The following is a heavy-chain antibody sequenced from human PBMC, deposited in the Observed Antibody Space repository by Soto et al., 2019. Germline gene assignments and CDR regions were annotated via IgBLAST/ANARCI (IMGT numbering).Heavy chain of an antibody. CDR2: IFYTGST. CDR1: DDSISSSTYY. V-gene: IGHV4-39*01. D-gene: IGHD3-22*01. Sequence: SETLSLTCSVSDDSISSSTYYWGWIRQPPGKGLEWLGYIFYTGSTYKNPSLKSRVTISADSSRNQFSVNLTSVTATDTAVYYCARRPSSGYAYYFDYWGQGILVTVSS. J-gene: IGHJ4*02. CDR3: ARRPSSGYAYYFDY.